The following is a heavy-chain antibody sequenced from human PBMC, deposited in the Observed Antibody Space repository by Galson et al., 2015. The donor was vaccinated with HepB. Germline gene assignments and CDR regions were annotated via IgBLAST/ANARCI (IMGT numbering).Heavy chain of an antibody. Sequence: SVKVSCKASGYTFTSYGISWVRQAPGQGLEWMGWISAYNGNTNYAQKLQGRVTMTTDTSTSTAYMELRSLRSDDTAVYYCARHNLYDILTGYYLFDYWGQGTLVTVSS. J-gene: IGHJ4*02. CDR2: ISAYNGNT. V-gene: IGHV1-18*04. CDR1: GYTFTSYG. D-gene: IGHD3-9*01. CDR3: ARHNLYDILTGYYLFDY.